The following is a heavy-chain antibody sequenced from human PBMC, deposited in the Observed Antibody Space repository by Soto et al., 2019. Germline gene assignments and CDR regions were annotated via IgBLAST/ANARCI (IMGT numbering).Heavy chain of an antibody. J-gene: IGHJ4*02. Sequence: QVQLVQSGAEMKKPGSSVKVSCQSSGGTFNTYAMNWVRQAPGQGPEWMGDISPMFGVANYAPKFQGRVTITADESKGTSYLLLSSLPSEHKALYLCAREVQVHPLAFVYWGQGTRVSVSS. CDR3: AREVQVHPLAFVY. V-gene: IGHV1-69*19. CDR1: GGTFNTYA. CDR2: ISPMFGVA. D-gene: IGHD3-10*01.